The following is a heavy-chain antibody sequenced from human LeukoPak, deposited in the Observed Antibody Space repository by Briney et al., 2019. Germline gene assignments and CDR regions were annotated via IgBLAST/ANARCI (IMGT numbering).Heavy chain of an antibody. Sequence: GGSLRLSCAASGFTFSSYSMNWVRQAPGKGLEWVSYISSNSRYIYYADSMKGRFTISRDNAKNSLYLQMDSLRAEDTAVYYCARPRGWERRWYFDLWGRGTLVTVSS. J-gene: IGHJ2*01. CDR1: GFTFSSYS. V-gene: IGHV3-21*01. CDR3: ARPRGWERRWYFDL. CDR2: ISSNSRYI. D-gene: IGHD1-26*01.